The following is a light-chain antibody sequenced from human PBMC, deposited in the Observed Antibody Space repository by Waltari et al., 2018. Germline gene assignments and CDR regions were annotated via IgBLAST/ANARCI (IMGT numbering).Light chain of an antibody. J-gene: IGLJ3*02. Sequence: QLVVTQPPSASASLGASVKLTCPLSRAHRNFVLAWQQQQPGQGPRFLTKLYSNGSHTKGDGIPHRFSGSSSGAERFLIISSLQSADEADYYCQTWGNGIRVFGGGTKLTVL. CDR1: RAHRNFV. V-gene: IGLV4-69*01. CDR2: LYSNGSH. CDR3: QTWGNGIRV.